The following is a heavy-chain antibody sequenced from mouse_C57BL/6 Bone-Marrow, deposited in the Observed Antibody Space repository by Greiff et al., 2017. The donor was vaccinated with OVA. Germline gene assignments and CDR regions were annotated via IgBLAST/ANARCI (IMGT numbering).Heavy chain of an antibody. CDR3: VRHRDYEAWFAY. CDR1: GFSFNTYA. V-gene: IGHV10-1*01. J-gene: IGHJ3*01. Sequence: DVMLVESGGGLVQPKGSLKLSCAASGFSFNTYAMNWVRQAPGKGLEWVARIRSKSNNYATYYADSVKDRFTISRDDSESMLYLQMNNLKTEDTAMYYCVRHRDYEAWFAYWGQGTLVTVSA. D-gene: IGHD2-4*01. CDR2: IRSKSNNYAT.